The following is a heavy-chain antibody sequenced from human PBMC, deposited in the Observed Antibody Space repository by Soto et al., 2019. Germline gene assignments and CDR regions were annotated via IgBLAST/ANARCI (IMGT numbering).Heavy chain of an antibody. D-gene: IGHD5-18*01. CDR2: LSAGGTAT. V-gene: IGHV3-23*01. Sequence: EVQLLESGGGLVQPGGSLRLSCAASGFIFSSSAMTWVRQAPGKGLEWVSGLSAGGTATYYADSVKGRFTISRDNSKNTLYLQVNSLRVEDTALYYCAGAGGGSSYAYLPADWGHGTLVTVSS. J-gene: IGHJ4*01. CDR3: AGAGGGSSYAYLPAD. CDR1: GFIFSSSA.